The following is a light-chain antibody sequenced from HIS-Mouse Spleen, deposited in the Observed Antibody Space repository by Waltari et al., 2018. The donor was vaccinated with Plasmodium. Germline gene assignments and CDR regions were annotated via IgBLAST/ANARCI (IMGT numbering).Light chain of an antibody. CDR2: EDS. Sequence: SYELTQPPSVSVSPGQTARITCSGDALPKKYAYWYQQKSGQAPVLVIYEDSKRPSGIPERFSGSSSGTMATLTISGAQVEDKAGYYCYSTDSSGNHRVFGGGTKLTVL. J-gene: IGLJ3*02. CDR3: YSTDSSGNHRV. CDR1: ALPKKY. V-gene: IGLV3-10*01.